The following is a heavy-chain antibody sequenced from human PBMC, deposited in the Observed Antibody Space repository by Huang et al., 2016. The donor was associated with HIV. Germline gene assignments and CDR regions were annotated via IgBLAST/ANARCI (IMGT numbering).Heavy chain of an antibody. J-gene: IGHJ4*02. CDR3: ARRFSSSSGYFDY. CDR2: VCPDESGT. D-gene: IGHD6-6*01. CDR1: GYSFSSYW. V-gene: IGHV5-51*01. Sequence: VQLVQSGAEVKKPGESLKISCKGSGYSFSSYWIAWVRQMPGKGLEWMGSVCPDESGTTYRPSSEGQVTISADKSIGTAYLQWSSLKASDTAMYYCARRFSSSSGYFDYWGQGSLVTVSS.